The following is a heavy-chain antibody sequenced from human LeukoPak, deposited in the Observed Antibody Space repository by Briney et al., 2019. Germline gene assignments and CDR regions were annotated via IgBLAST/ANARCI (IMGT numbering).Heavy chain of an antibody. CDR1: GYTFTSYG. CDR3: ARRPNDYGDYDLLDDAFDI. J-gene: IGHJ3*02. D-gene: IGHD4-17*01. V-gene: IGHV1-69*13. Sequence: GASVKVSCKASGYTFTSYGISWVRQAPGQGLEWMGGIIPIFGTANYAQKFQGRVTITADESTSTAYMELSSLRSEDTVVYYCARRPNDYGDYDLLDDAFDIWGQGTMVTVSS. CDR2: IIPIFGTA.